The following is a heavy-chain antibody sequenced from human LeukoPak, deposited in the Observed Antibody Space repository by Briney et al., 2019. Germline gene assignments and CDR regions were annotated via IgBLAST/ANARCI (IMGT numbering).Heavy chain of an antibody. D-gene: IGHD6-19*01. CDR3: ARYLPRGSGWHYFDY. V-gene: IGHV3-30*03. CDR1: GFTFSSYG. CDR2: ISYDGSNK. Sequence: PGRSLRLSCAASGFTFSSYGMHWVRQAPGKGLEWVTVISYDGSNKYYADSVKGRFTISRDNSKNTLYLQMNSLRAEDTAVYYCARYLPRGSGWHYFDYWGQGTLVTVSS. J-gene: IGHJ4*02.